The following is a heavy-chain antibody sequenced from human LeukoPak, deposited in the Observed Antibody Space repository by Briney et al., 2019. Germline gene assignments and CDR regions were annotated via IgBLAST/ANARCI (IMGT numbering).Heavy chain of an antibody. D-gene: IGHD3-3*01. CDR1: GFTFSSYG. J-gene: IGHJ6*02. Sequence: GRSLRLSCAASGFTFSSYGMHWVRQAPGKGLEWVAVIWYDGSNKYYADSVKGRFTISRDNAQNSLYLQMNSLRAEDTAVYYCARSLGVVAPYYCYYGMDVWGQGTTVTVPS. V-gene: IGHV3-33*03. CDR2: IWYDGSNK. CDR3: ARSLGVVAPYYCYYGMDV.